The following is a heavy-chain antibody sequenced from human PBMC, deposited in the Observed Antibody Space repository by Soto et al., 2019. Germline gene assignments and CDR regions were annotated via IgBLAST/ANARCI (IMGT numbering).Heavy chain of an antibody. CDR2: IYYSGST. CDR3: ARGREDIVATIGFDP. J-gene: IGHJ5*02. CDR1: GGSVSSGSYC. V-gene: IGHV4-61*01. Sequence: SETLSLTCTVSGGSVSSGSYCWSWIRQPPGKGLEWIGYIYYSGSTNYNPSLKSRVTISVDTSKNQFSLKLSSVTAADTAVYYCARGREDIVATIGFDPWGQGTLVTVSS. D-gene: IGHD5-12*01.